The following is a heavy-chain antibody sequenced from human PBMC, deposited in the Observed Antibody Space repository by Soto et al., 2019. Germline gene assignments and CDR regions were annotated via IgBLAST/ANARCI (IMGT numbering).Heavy chain of an antibody. CDR1: GFTFSSYG. V-gene: IGHV3-33*01. D-gene: IGHD4-17*01. Sequence: QVQLVESGGGVVQPGRSLRLSCAASGFTFSSYGMHWVRQAPGKGLEWVAVIWYDGSNKYYADSVKGRFTISRDNSKNTLYLPMNSLRAEDTAVYYCARDYGYYVSDYYYGMDVWGQGTTVNVSS. CDR2: IWYDGSNK. J-gene: IGHJ6*02. CDR3: ARDYGYYVSDYYYGMDV.